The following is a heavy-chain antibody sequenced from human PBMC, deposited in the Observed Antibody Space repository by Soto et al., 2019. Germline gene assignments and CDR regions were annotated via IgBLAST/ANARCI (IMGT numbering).Heavy chain of an antibody. CDR2: INHSGST. J-gene: IGHJ6*02. D-gene: IGHD3-9*01. Sequence: PSETLSLTCAVYGGSFSGYYWSWIRQPPGKGLEWIGEINHSGSTNYNPSLKSRVTISVDTSKNQFSLKLSSVAAADTAVYYCARQFYDILTHTTYGMDVWGQGTTVTVSS. CDR3: ARQFYDILTHTTYGMDV. CDR1: GGSFSGYY. V-gene: IGHV4-34*01.